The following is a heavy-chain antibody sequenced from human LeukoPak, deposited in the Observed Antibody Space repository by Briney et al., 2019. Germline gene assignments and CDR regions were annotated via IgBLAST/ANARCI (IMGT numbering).Heavy chain of an antibody. J-gene: IGHJ4*02. CDR2: INQDGSVL. V-gene: IGHV3-7*01. Sequence: GGSLRLSCAASGFPFSGYWMDWVRQAPGKGMEWVANINQDGSVLYYAPSVKGRFTISRDNAKNSLYLQMNILRAEDTAVYYCSRSLDYLGQGALVTVSS. CDR1: GFPFSGYW. CDR3: SRSLDY.